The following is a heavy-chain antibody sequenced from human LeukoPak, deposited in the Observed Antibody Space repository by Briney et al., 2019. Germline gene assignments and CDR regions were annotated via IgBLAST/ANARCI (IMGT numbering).Heavy chain of an antibody. CDR3: ARENVVVPGTTLGMFDF. CDR1: GGSFSGYY. J-gene: IGHJ4*01. CDR2: INHSGST. D-gene: IGHD6-19*01. V-gene: IGHV4-34*01. Sequence: SETLSLTCAVYGGSFSGYYWSWIRQPPGKGLEWIGEINHSGSTNYNPSLKSRVTISVDTSKNQFSLKLSSVTAADTAVYYCARENVVVPGTTLGMFDFRGQGALVTVSS.